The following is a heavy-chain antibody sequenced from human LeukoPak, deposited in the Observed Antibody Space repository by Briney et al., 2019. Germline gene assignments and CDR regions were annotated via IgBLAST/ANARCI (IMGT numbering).Heavy chain of an antibody. D-gene: IGHD2/OR15-2a*01. Sequence: GGSLRLSCAASGFMFSSFWMRWVRQAPGKGLEWVANINEDGSQTYFVDSLKGRFTISRDNAKNSLYLHMYSLRAEDTAVYFCARGPMTVITLWGQGTKVTVSS. J-gene: IGHJ4*02. CDR3: ARGPMTVITL. V-gene: IGHV3-7*01. CDR1: GFMFSSFW. CDR2: INEDGSQT.